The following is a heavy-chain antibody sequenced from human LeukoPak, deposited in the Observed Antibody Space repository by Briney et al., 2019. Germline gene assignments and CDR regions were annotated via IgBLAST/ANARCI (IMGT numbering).Heavy chain of an antibody. J-gene: IGHJ3*02. V-gene: IGHV3-33*01. CDR3: VREKGPFNGFDI. Sequence: GRSLRLSCAASGFTFSNYGMHWVRQSPGKGLEWLVVIWSGGNNKYYADSVKGRFTISRDNSKNTLDLQMSNLRAEDTALYYCVREKGPFNGFDIWGQGAMVTVSS. CDR1: GFTFSNYG. CDR2: IWSGGNNK.